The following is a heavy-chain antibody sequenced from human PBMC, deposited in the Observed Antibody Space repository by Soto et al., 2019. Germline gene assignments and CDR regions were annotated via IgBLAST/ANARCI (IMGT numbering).Heavy chain of an antibody. D-gene: IGHD3-3*01. CDR2: IYYSGSS. V-gene: IGHV4-39*01. Sequence: PSETLSLTCIVSGGSISSSSYYWGWIRQPPGKGLEWIGSIYYSGSSYYNPSLKSRVTLSADTSKEQFSLKLSSVTAADAAVYFCARHSWSNWFDSWGQGTLVTVSS. CDR1: GGSISSSSYY. J-gene: IGHJ5*01. CDR3: ARHSWSNWFDS.